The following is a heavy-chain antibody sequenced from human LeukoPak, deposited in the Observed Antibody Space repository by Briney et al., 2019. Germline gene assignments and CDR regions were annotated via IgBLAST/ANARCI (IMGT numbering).Heavy chain of an antibody. CDR3: ARRNDFWSGYLTWYGMDV. CDR1: GGSFSGYY. CDR2: INHSGST. V-gene: IGHV4-34*01. D-gene: IGHD3-3*01. Sequence: PSETLSLTCAVYGGSFSGYYWSWIRQPPGKGLEWIGEINHSGSTNYNPSLKSRVTISVDTSKNQFSLKLSSVTAADTAVYYCARRNDFWSGYLTWYGMDVWGQGTTVTVSS. J-gene: IGHJ6*02.